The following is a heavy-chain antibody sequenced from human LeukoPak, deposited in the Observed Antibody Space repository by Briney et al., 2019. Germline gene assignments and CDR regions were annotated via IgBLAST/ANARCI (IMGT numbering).Heavy chain of an antibody. CDR2: IYYSGST. D-gene: IGHD3-3*01. CDR3: ARAPPELRFLEWLSVEKDAFDI. Sequence: SETLSLTCTVSGGSISSYYWSWIRQPPGKGLEWIGYIYYSGSTNYNPSLKSRVTISVDTSKNQFSLKLSSVTAADMAVYYCARAPPELRFLEWLSVEKDAFDIWGQGTMVTVSS. V-gene: IGHV4-59*01. J-gene: IGHJ3*02. CDR1: GGSISSYY.